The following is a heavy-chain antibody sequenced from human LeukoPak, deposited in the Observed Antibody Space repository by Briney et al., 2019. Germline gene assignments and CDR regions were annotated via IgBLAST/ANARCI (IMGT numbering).Heavy chain of an antibody. D-gene: IGHD3-22*01. CDR2: ISGSGGST. Sequence: GGSRRLSCAASGFTFSSYAMSWVRQAPGKGLEWVSAISGSGGSTYYADSVKGRFTISRDNSKNTLYLQMNSLRAEDTAVYYCARDYFETSGSVYHFYGLDVWGLGTTVTVSS. CDR3: ARDYFETSGSVYHFYGLDV. V-gene: IGHV3-23*01. CDR1: GFTFSSYA. J-gene: IGHJ6*02.